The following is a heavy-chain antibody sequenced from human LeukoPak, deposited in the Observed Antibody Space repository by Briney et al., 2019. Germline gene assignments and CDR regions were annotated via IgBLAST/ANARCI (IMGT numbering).Heavy chain of an antibody. CDR1: GFTFSDYY. D-gene: IGHD6-19*01. CDR2: ISSSGSTI. CDR3: ASEQWLGPSDY. J-gene: IGHJ4*02. V-gene: IGHV3-11*04. Sequence: GGSLRLSCAASGFTFSDYYMSWIRQAPGKGLEWVSYISSSGSTIYYADSVKGRFTISRDNAKNSLYLQMNSLRAEDTAVYYCASEQWLGPSDYWGQGTLVTVSS.